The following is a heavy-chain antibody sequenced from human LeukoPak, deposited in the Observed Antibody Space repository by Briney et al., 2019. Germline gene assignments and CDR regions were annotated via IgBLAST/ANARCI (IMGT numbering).Heavy chain of an antibody. Sequence: GGSLRLSCAASGFTFSSYGMHWVRQAPGKGLEWVAVISYDGSNKYYADSVKGRFTISRDNSKNTLYLQMNSLRAEDTAVYYCGKDVGIAPYRYWGQGTLVTVSS. CDR1: GFTFSSYG. CDR2: ISYDGSNK. V-gene: IGHV3-30*18. D-gene: IGHD6-13*01. CDR3: GKDVGIAPYRY. J-gene: IGHJ4*02.